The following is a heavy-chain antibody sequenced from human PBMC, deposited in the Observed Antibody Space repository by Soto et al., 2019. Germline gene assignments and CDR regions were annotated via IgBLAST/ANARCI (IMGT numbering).Heavy chain of an antibody. CDR3: ARELSGTGLDI. CDR2: VYSTGGV. CDR1: GDSIGRFY. V-gene: IGHV4-4*07. D-gene: IGHD1-26*01. J-gene: IGHJ6*02. Sequence: QLQLHESGPGLVKPSETLSLTCNVSGDSIGRFYWSWIRQSAGKGLEWLGRVYSTGGVTYNPALKGRVTISLDRSNNHVSLEMNAVTAADTAVYFCARELSGTGLDIWGRGTRVSVSS.